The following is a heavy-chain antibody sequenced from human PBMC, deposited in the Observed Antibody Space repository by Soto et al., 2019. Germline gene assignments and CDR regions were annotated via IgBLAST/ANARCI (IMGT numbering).Heavy chain of an antibody. V-gene: IGHV3-23*01. CDR3: AKDLPIAVAGTPGP. CDR2: ISGSGGST. Sequence: LRLSCAASGFTFSSYAMSWVRQAPGKGLEWVSAISGSGGSTYYADSVKGRFTISRDNSKNTLYLQMNSLRAEDTAVYYCAKDLPIAVAGTPGPWGQGTMVTVYS. CDR1: GFTFSSYA. D-gene: IGHD6-19*01. J-gene: IGHJ4*02.